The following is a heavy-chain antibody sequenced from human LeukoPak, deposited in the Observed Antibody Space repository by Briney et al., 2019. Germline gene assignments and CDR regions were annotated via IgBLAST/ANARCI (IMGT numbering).Heavy chain of an antibody. CDR1: GFTFSSYG. CDR2: IRYDGSNK. J-gene: IGHJ5*02. D-gene: IGHD2-2*01. CDR3: AKDVEDIVVVPAAIVHWFDP. V-gene: IGHV3-30*02. Sequence: GGSLRLXCAASGFTFSSYGMQWVRQAPGKGLEWVAFIRYDGSNKYYADSVKGRFTISRDNSKNTLYLQMNSLRAEDTAVYYCAKDVEDIVVVPAAIVHWFDPWGQGTLVTVSS.